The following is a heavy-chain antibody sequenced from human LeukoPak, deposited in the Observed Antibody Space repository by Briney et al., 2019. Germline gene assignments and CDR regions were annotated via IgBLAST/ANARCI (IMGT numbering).Heavy chain of an antibody. D-gene: IGHD1-1*01. J-gene: IGHJ3*02. CDR2: ISSSWSTI. Sequence: GGSLRLSCAASGFTFSSYSMEWVRQAPGKGLEWVSHISSSWSTIYYADSVKGRFTISRDNAKNSLYLQVNSLRAEDTAVYYCARVLLERPGIDSFDIWGQGTTVTVSS. CDR3: ARVLLERPGIDSFDI. V-gene: IGHV3-48*01. CDR1: GFTFSSYS.